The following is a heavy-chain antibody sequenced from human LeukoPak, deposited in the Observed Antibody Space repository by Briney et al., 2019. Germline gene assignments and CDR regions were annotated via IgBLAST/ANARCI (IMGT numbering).Heavy chain of an antibody. CDR3: ARDPGGPRGYSF. J-gene: IGHJ4*02. V-gene: IGHV3-21*04. CDR1: GFTFSNYS. D-gene: IGHD5-12*01. CDR2: ISSSSSYI. Sequence: GGSLRLSCAASGFTFSNYSMNWVRQAPGKGLEWVSSISSSSSYIYYADSVKGRFTISRDNAKNSLYLQMNSLRAEDTAVYYCARDPGGPRGYSFWGQGTLVTVSS.